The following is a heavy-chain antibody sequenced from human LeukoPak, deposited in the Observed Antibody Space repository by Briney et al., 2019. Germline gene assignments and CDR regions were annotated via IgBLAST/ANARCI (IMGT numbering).Heavy chain of an antibody. V-gene: IGHV3-7*04. Sequence: GGSLRLSCAASGFTFSSYWMSWVRQAPGKGLEWVANIKQDGSEKYYVDSVKGRFTISRDNAKNSLYLQMNSLRAEDTAVYYCAKDQLAYCGGDCYSAPWGQGTLVTVSS. J-gene: IGHJ5*02. CDR2: IKQDGSEK. D-gene: IGHD2-21*02. CDR3: AKDQLAYCGGDCYSAP. CDR1: GFTFSSYW.